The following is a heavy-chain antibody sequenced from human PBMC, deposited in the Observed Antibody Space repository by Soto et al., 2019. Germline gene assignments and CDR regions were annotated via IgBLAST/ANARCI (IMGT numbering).Heavy chain of an antibody. Sequence: GGSLRLPCAASGFTFSSYSMNWVRQAPGKGLEWVSSISSSSSYIYYADSVKGRFTISRDNAKNSLYLQMNSLRAEDTAVYYCARDGQLGAFDIWGQGTMVTVSS. D-gene: IGHD6-13*01. CDR3: ARDGQLGAFDI. V-gene: IGHV3-21*01. J-gene: IGHJ3*02. CDR1: GFTFSSYS. CDR2: ISSSSSYI.